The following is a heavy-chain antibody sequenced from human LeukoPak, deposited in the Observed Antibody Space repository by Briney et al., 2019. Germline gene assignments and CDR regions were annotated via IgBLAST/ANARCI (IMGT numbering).Heavy chain of an antibody. J-gene: IGHJ4*02. V-gene: IGHV3-48*04. CDR3: ARGGYSGYEYDY. Sequence: PGGSLRLSCAASGFTFSSYSMNWVRQAPGKGLEWVSYISSSGSTIFYADSVKGRFTISRDNAKNSLYLQMNSLRVEDTAVYYCARGGYSGYEYDYWGQGTLVTVSS. D-gene: IGHD5-12*01. CDR1: GFTFSSYS. CDR2: ISSSGSTI.